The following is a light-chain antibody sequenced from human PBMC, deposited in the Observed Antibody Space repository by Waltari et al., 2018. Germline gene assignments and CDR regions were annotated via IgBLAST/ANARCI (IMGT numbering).Light chain of an antibody. Sequence: QSALTQPASVSGSPGQSIAISCTGTSGDVGAYNYVSWYQQYPGKAPQVLIYEVTNRPSGVSSRFSSSKSGNTASLTISGLQPDDEADYYCSSYTSSRTVVFGTGTEVTVL. V-gene: IGLV2-14*01. CDR3: SSYTSSRTVV. CDR2: EVT. J-gene: IGLJ1*01. CDR1: SGDVGAYNY.